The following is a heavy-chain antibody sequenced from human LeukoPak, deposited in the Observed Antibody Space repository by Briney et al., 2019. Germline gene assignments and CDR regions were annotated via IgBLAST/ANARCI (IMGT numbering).Heavy chain of an antibody. CDR1: GFDFSNYD. J-gene: IGHJ4*02. Sequence: GGSLGLPCAASGFDFSNYDMTWVRQAPGKGLEYVSSISRGGNYIYSADSVRGRFSISRNNAENSLFLQMNSLRGEDTAVYYCARIGPGTDVYNSFDYWGQGNLVAVSS. CDR2: ISRGGNYI. CDR3: ARIGPGTDVYNSFDY. D-gene: IGHD5-24*01. V-gene: IGHV3-21*01.